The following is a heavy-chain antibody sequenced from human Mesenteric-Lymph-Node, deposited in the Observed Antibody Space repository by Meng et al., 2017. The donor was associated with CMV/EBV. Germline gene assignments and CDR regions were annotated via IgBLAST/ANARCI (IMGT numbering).Heavy chain of an antibody. CDR2: ISLNGGQP. CDR1: GFPFADNP. Sequence: GESLKISCTASGFPFADNPMSWVRQAPGKGLEWVSAISLNGGQPYYANSVKGRFTISRDNSNNTLFLRLDRLGADDTAVYYCARGLLTAGFHPSYYGLDVWGQGTTVTVSS. D-gene: IGHD2-15*01. CDR3: ARGLLTAGFHPSYYGLDV. J-gene: IGHJ6*01. V-gene: IGHV3-23*01.